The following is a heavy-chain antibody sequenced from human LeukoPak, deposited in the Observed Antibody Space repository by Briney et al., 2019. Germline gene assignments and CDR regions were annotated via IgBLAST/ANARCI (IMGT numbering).Heavy chain of an antibody. D-gene: IGHD1-1*01. Sequence: PSETLSLTCAVYGGSFTGYYWSWIRQSPGKGLQWIAEVNHRGDTNYNPSVKGRVTISVDTSKNQFSLKVTSLTAADTAVYYYARGPTISETGYFDYWGQGTLVTVSS. J-gene: IGHJ4*03. V-gene: IGHV4-34*01. CDR3: ARGPTISETGYFDY. CDR1: GGSFTGYY. CDR2: VNHRGDT.